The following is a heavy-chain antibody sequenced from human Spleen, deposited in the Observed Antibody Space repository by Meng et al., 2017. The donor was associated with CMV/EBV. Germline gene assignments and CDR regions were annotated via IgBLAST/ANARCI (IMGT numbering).Heavy chain of an antibody. CDR1: GYTFTSYG. CDR2: ISAYNGNT. Sequence: ASVKVSCKASGYTFTSYGISWVRQAPGQGLEWMGWISAYNGNTNYAQKLQGRVTMTTDTSTSTAYMELRSLRSDDTAVYYCARDLRGFDFWSVQENYYGMDVWGQGTTVTVSS. J-gene: IGHJ6*02. D-gene: IGHD3-3*01. V-gene: IGHV1-18*01. CDR3: ARDLRGFDFWSVQENYYGMDV.